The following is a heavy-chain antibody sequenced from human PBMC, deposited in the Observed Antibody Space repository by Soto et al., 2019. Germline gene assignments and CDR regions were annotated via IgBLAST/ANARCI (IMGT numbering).Heavy chain of an antibody. V-gene: IGHV3-23*01. CDR2: IGGSGGST. D-gene: IGHD6-19*01. CDR3: AKAEDLVRSVAVPLEY. J-gene: IGHJ4*02. CDR1: GFTFSSYG. Sequence: EVQLLESGGELVQPGGSLRLSCAASGFTFSSYGMTWVRQAPGKGLEWVSAIGGSGGSTYYADSVKGRFTISRDNPKNTLYLQMNSLRVDDTAVYYCAKAEDLVRSVAVPLEYWGQGTLVTVSS.